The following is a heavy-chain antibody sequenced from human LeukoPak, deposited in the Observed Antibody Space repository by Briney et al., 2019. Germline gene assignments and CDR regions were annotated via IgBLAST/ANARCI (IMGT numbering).Heavy chain of an antibody. D-gene: IGHD3-3*01. CDR3: ARVRVRFLEWDLHGDNWFDP. CDR1: GYTFTGYY. CDR2: INPNSGGT. J-gene: IGHJ5*02. V-gene: IGHV1-2*02. Sequence: EASVKVSCKASGYTFTGYYMHWVRQAPGQGLEWMGWINPNSGGTNYAQKFQGRVTMTRDTSISTAYMELSRLRSDDTAVYYCARVRVRFLEWDLHGDNWFDPWGQGTLVTVSS.